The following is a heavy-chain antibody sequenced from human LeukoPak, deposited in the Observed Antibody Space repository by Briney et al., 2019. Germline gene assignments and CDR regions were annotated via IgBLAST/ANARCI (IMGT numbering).Heavy chain of an antibody. Sequence: GGSLRLSCAASGFTFSTYSMNRVRQAPGKGLEWVSSISSSGSYIYYADSVQGRFTISRDNAKNSLYLQMNSLRAEDTAVYYCAELGITMIGGVWGKGTTVTISS. CDR1: GFTFSTYS. CDR2: ISSSGSYI. D-gene: IGHD3-10*02. J-gene: IGHJ6*04. V-gene: IGHV3-21*01. CDR3: AELGITMIGGV.